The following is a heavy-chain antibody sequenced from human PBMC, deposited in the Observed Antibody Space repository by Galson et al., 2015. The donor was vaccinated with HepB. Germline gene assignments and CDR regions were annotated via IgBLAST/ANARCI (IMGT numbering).Heavy chain of an antibody. CDR2: INPNSGNT. Sequence: SVKVSCKASGYTFSNYDINWVRQATGQGLEWMGWINPNSGNTGYAQKFQGRVTMTRNTSISTVYMELSSLRSEDTAVYYCARGPDDSSGYRFDNWGQGSLVAVS. V-gene: IGHV1-8*01. D-gene: IGHD3-22*01. J-gene: IGHJ4*02. CDR3: ARGPDDSSGYRFDN. CDR1: GYTFSNYD.